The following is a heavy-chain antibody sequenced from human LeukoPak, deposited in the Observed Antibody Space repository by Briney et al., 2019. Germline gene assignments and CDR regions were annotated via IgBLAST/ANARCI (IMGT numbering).Heavy chain of an antibody. CDR2: ISYDGSNK. D-gene: IGHD5-12*01. J-gene: IGHJ4*02. V-gene: IGHV3-30*18. CDR3: AKSVASDAY. CDR1: GFTFSSYG. Sequence: GGSLRLSCAASGFTFSSYGMHWVRQAPGKGLEWVAVISYDGSNKYYADSVKGRFTISRDNSKNTLSLQMNGLIPEDTAVYYCAKSVASDAYWGQGTLVTVFS.